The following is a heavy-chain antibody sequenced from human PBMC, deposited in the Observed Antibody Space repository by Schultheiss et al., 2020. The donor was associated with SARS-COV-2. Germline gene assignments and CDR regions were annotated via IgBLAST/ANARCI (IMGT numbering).Heavy chain of an antibody. CDR2: ISGSGGSS. J-gene: IGHJ4*02. D-gene: IGHD3-22*01. CDR3: AKDQYYDSSGYYSYYFDY. V-gene: IGHV3-23*01. Sequence: GGSLRLSCAASGFTFSSYAMSWVRQAPGKGLEWVSAISGSGGSSYYADSVKGRFTISRDNSKNTLYLQMNSLRAEDTAVYYCAKDQYYDSSGYYSYYFDYWGQGTLVTVSS. CDR1: GFTFSSYA.